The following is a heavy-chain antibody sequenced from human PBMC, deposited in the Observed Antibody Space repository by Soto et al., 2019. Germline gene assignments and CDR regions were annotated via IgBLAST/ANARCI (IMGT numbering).Heavy chain of an antibody. Sequence: QITLKESGPTLVKPTQTLTLTCAVSGFSLTASGVDVGWIRQPPGKALEWLAFIYWNDEKRYNASMKTRITVTRDTSTSQVVLTMTNMDPYDTATYYCSQKGSLNISHAFDFWGRGTMVIVSS. V-gene: IGHV2-5*01. CDR3: SQKGSLNISHAFDF. CDR2: IYWNDEK. J-gene: IGHJ3*01. CDR1: GFSLTASGVD. D-gene: IGHD3-3*02.